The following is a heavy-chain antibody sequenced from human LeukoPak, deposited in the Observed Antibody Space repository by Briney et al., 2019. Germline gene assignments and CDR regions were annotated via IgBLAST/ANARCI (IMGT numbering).Heavy chain of an antibody. CDR2: IYPGDSDT. J-gene: IGHJ3*02. V-gene: IGHV5-51*01. D-gene: IGHD3-3*01. CDR1: GYSFTSYW. CDR3: ARHSPYSFYDFWSGRLDAFDI. Sequence: GESLKISCKGSGYSFTSYWIGWVRQMPGKGLEWMGIIYPGDSDTRYSPSFQGQVTISADMSISTAYLQWSSLRASDTAMYYCARHSPYSFYDFWSGRLDAFDIWGQGTMVTVSS.